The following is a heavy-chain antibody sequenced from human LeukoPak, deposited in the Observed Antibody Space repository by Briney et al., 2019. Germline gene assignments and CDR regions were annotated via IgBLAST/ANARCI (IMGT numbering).Heavy chain of an antibody. CDR2: IYYSGST. J-gene: IGHJ4*02. CDR3: ARQVVAVAGTGYFDY. D-gene: IGHD6-19*01. Sequence: SETLSLTCTVSGGSIRSSSYYWGWIRQPPGKGLEWIGSIYYSGSTYYNASLKSRGTISVDTSKNQFSLKLNSVTAADTAVYFCARQVVAVAGTGYFDYWGQGTLVTVS. V-gene: IGHV4-39*01. CDR1: GGSIRSSSYY.